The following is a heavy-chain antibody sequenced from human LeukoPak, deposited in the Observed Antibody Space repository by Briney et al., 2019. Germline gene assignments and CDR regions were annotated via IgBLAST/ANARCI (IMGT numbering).Heavy chain of an antibody. V-gene: IGHV4-38-2*02. J-gene: IGHJ4*02. D-gene: IGHD1-26*01. CDR1: GYSVSSGYY. CDR3: AGLRSGSYPPYDFDY. Sequence: SETLSLTCTVSGYSVSSGYYWGWIRQPPGKGLEWIGSIYYSGSTYYNPSLKSRVTISVDTSKNQFSLKLSSVTAADTAVYYCAGLRSGSYPPYDFDYWGQGTLVTVSS. CDR2: IYYSGST.